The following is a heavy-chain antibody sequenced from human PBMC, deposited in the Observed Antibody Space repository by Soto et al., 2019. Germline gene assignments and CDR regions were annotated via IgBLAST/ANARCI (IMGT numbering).Heavy chain of an antibody. CDR2: IKQDGSEK. CDR3: ARLVPYYYYMDV. V-gene: IGHV3-7*01. Sequence: EVQLVESGGGLVQPGGSLRLSCAASGFTFSSYWMSWVRQAPGKGLEWVANIKQDGSEKYYVDSVKGRFTISRENAKNSLYLHRNSLRAEDTAVYYCARLVPYYYYMDVWGKGTTVTVSS. CDR1: GFTFSSYW. J-gene: IGHJ6*03.